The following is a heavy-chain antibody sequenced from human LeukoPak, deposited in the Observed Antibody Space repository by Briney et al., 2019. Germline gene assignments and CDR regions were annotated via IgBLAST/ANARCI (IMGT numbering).Heavy chain of an antibody. CDR1: GFTFSSYW. V-gene: IGHV3-7*01. CDR2: IRGDGSKT. CDR3: ARDRNYFDTYYHDVFDI. D-gene: IGHD3-22*01. Sequence: GGSLRLSCVASGFTFSSYWMAWVRQAPGKGLERVANIRGDGSKTHYVDSVKGRFTISRDNAKNSLYLQLNSLRADDTALYYCARDRNYFDTYYHDVFDIWGQGTMVTVSP. J-gene: IGHJ3*02.